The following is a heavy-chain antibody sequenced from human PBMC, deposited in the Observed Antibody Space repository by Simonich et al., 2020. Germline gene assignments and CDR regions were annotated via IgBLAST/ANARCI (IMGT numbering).Heavy chain of an antibody. J-gene: IGHJ2*01. D-gene: IGHD2-21*01. CDR1: GGSFSGYY. Sequence: QVQLQQWGAGLLKPSETLSLTCAVSGGSFSGYYWSWIRQPPGKGRERIGEIKHSGTTNYNPSLKSRVTISVDTSKNQFSRKLGSVTAADTAVYYCAREFRDYWYFDLWGRGTLVTVSS. CDR3: AREFRDYWYFDL. CDR2: IKHSGTT. V-gene: IGHV4-34*01.